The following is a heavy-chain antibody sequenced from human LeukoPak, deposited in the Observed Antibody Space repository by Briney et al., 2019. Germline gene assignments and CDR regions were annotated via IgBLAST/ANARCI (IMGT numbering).Heavy chain of an antibody. CDR3: ARVSISLFGVVTAHFDS. J-gene: IGHJ4*02. CDR1: GGSFSGSY. CDR2: INLSGST. Sequence: PSETLSLTCGVSGGSFSGSYWGWIRQPPGKGLEWIGEINLSGSTNYNSSLTSRVTISLDTSKNQFSLNLRSVTTADTAVYYCARVSISLFGVVTAHFDSWGQGTLVAVSS. V-gene: IGHV4-34*01. D-gene: IGHD3-3*01.